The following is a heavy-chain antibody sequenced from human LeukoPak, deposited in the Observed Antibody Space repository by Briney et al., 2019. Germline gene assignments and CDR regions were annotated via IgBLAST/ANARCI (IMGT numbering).Heavy chain of an antibody. J-gene: IGHJ4*02. V-gene: IGHV3-33*01. CDR2: IWYDGSNK. CDR3: ARDSLDSSGWYYFDY. D-gene: IGHD6-19*01. CDR1: GFTFSSYG. Sequence: GGTLRLSCAASGFTFSSYGMHWVRQAPGKGLAWVAVIWYDGSNKYYADSVKGRFTISRDNSKNTLYLQMNSLRAEDTAVYYCARDSLDSSGWYYFDYWGQGTLVTASS.